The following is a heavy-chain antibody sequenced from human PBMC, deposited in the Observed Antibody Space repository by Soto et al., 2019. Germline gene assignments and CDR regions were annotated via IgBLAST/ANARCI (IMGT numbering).Heavy chain of an antibody. D-gene: IGHD6-13*01. J-gene: IGHJ6*02. Sequence: PSATLSLTCTVSGGSISSYYWSWIRQPPGKGLEWIGYIYYSGSTNYNPSLKSRVTISVDTSKNQFSLKLSSVTAADTAVYYCAREIVKQQLPHYYYYYGMDVWGQGTTVTVSS. CDR3: AREIVKQQLPHYYYYYGMDV. V-gene: IGHV4-59*01. CDR2: IYYSGST. CDR1: GGSISSYY.